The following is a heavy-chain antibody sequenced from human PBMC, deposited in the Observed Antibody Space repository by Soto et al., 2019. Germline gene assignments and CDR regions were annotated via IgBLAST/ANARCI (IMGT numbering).Heavy chain of an antibody. V-gene: IGHV1-3*01. Sequence: ASVKVSCKASGYTFTSYAMHWVRQAPGQRLERMGWINSGNGNTKYSQKFQGRVTITRDTSASTAYMELSSLRSEDTAVYYCARSLVYYDILTGYSANNWFDPWGQGTLVTVSS. CDR2: INSGNGNT. J-gene: IGHJ5*02. D-gene: IGHD3-9*01. CDR1: GYTFTSYA. CDR3: ARSLVYYDILTGYSANNWFDP.